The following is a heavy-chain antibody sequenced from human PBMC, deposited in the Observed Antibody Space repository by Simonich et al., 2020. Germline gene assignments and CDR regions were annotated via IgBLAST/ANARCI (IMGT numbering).Heavy chain of an antibody. J-gene: IGHJ4*02. Sequence: EVQLLESGGGLVQPGGSLRLSCAASGFTFRSYAMSWVRQAPGRWQEGVSAIRGSGGSTYYAASVKGRFTISRDNSKNTRYLQMNSLRAEDTAVYYCAKRSGVSITGTFDYWGQGTLVTVSS. V-gene: IGHV3-23*01. CDR2: IRGSGGST. D-gene: IGHD1-7*01. CDR1: GFTFRSYA. CDR3: AKRSGVSITGTFDY.